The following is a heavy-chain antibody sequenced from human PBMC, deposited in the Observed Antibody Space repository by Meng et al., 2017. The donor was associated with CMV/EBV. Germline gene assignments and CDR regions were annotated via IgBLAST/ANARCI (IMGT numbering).Heavy chain of an antibody. CDR2: IDWDDDK. J-gene: IGHJ6*02. CDR3: AQMRITGTTSGYYYGYGMDV. CDR1: GFSLSTSGMC. V-gene: IGHV2-70*20. D-gene: IGHD1-7*01. Sequence: SGPTLVKPTQTLTLTCTFSGFSLSTSGMCVSWVRQPPGKALEWPALIDWDDDKYYSTSLKTRLTISKDTSKNQAVLTMTNMDPVDTATYYCAQMRITGTTSGYYYGYGMDVWGQGTTVTVSS.